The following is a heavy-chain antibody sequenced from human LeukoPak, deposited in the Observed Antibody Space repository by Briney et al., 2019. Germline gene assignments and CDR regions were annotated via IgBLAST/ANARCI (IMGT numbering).Heavy chain of an antibody. CDR3: ARYCSGGCYSGVDY. Sequence: GGSLRLSWAASGFTFSSFGMHWVRQAPGRGLEWVALILHDEKHYADSVKGRFTISRDNSKNTLYLQMGSLRAEDTAVYYCARYCSGGCYSGVDYWGQGTLVTVPS. V-gene: IGHV3-33*05. CDR1: GFTFSSFG. J-gene: IGHJ4*02. D-gene: IGHD2-15*01. CDR2: ILHDEK.